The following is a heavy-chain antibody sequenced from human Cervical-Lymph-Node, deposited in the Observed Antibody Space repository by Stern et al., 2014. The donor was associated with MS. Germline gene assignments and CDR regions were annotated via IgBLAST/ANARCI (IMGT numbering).Heavy chain of an antibody. Sequence: QVTLKESGPTLVKPTQTLTLTCTFSGFSLSASGVSVGWIRQPPGKALEWLALISCDDDTRYSPSLKSRLTITKDTSKNQVVLTMTNMDPVDTATFYCARGNSTGYYRDWFDPWGQGTLVTVSS. CDR2: ISCDDDT. D-gene: IGHD6-19*01. CDR1: GFSLSASGVS. J-gene: IGHJ5*02. CDR3: ARGNSTGYYRDWFDP. V-gene: IGHV2-5*02.